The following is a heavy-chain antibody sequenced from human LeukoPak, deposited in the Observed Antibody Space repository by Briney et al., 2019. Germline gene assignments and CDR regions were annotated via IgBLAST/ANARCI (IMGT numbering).Heavy chain of an antibody. D-gene: IGHD3-22*01. V-gene: IGHV4-59*01. CDR1: GGSISSYY. Sequence: SETLSLTCTVSGGSISSYYWSWIRQSPGKGLEWIGYIYYSGSTNYNPSLKSRVTISVDTSKNQFSLKLSSVTAADTAVYYCARAPGAYYDSSGSPFDYWGQGTLVTVSS. CDR2: IYYSGST. J-gene: IGHJ4*02. CDR3: ARAPGAYYDSSGSPFDY.